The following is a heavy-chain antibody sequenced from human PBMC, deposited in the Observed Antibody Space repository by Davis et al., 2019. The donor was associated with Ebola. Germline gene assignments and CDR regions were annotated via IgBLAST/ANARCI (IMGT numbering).Heavy chain of an antibody. J-gene: IGHJ4*02. Sequence: GESLKISCAASGFTFSSYGMHWVRQAPGKGLEWVAVISYDGSNKYYADSVKGRFTISRDNSKNTLYLQMNSLRAEDTAVYYCAKGGGNFPFGYWGQGALVTVSS. CDR2: ISYDGSNK. CDR3: AKGGGNFPFGY. D-gene: IGHD4-23*01. V-gene: IGHV3-30*18. CDR1: GFTFSSYG.